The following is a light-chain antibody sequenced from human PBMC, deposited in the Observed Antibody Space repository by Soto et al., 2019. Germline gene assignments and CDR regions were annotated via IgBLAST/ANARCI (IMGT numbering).Light chain of an antibody. CDR2: GNS. J-gene: IGLJ3*02. V-gene: IGLV1-40*01. Sequence: QSALTQPPSVSGAPGQRVTISCTGSSSNIGAGYDVHWYQQLPGTAPKLLIYGNSNRPSGVPDRFSGSKSGTSASLAITGLQAEEEVDYCQSYDSSLSGWVFGGGTKLTVL. CDR1: SSNIGAGYD. CDR3: QSYDSSLSGWV.